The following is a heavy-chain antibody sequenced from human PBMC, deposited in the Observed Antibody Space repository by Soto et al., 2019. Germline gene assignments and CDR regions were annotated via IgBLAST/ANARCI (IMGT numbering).Heavy chain of an antibody. CDR3: ARDRVMRGNSYYYGMDV. CDR2: IIPRFVTP. V-gene: IGHV1-69*12. J-gene: IGHJ6*02. Sequence: QVLLVQSGPEVKKPGSSVKVSCKTSGGTFSNFAISWVRLAPGQGLEWMGVIIPRFVTPTYAQRFQGRVSITADESTGTAYMELTSLRSEDTAVYYCARDRVMRGNSYYYGMDVWGQGTTVTVSS. D-gene: IGHD2-21*01. CDR1: GGTFSNFA.